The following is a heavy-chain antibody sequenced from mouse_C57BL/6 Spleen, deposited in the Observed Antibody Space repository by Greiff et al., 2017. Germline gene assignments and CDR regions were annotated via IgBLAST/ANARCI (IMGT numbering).Heavy chain of an antibody. CDR3: ARNYDYDLFYFDY. J-gene: IGHJ2*01. CDR1: GYAFSSSW. CDR2: IYPGDGDT. V-gene: IGHV1-82*01. D-gene: IGHD2-4*01. Sequence: VQLQQSGPELVKPGASVKISCKASGYAFSSSWMNWVKQRPGKGLEWIGRIYPGDGDTNYNGKFKGKATLTADKSSSTAYMQLSSLTSEDSAVYFCARNYDYDLFYFDYWGQGTTLTVSS.